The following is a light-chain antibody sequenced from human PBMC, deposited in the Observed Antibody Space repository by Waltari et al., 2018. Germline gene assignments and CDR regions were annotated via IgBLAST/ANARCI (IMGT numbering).Light chain of an antibody. J-gene: IGKJ1*01. V-gene: IGKV3-20*01. Sequence: IALTQSPGTLSLSTGERATLSCRASQSVRSGHLAWFQQKPGQAPRLLIYAASSRATALPDRFTGSGSGTDFALTIGRLEPEDSAVYYCQQYGSSPWTFGQGTKVEIK. CDR1: QSVRSGH. CDR3: QQYGSSPWT. CDR2: AAS.